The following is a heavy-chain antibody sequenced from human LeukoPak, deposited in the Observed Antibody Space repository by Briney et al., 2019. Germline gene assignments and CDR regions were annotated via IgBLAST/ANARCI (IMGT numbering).Heavy chain of an antibody. D-gene: IGHD5-18*01. CDR2: ISSSSSYI. J-gene: IGHJ4*02. CDR1: GFTFSSYS. CDR3: AREVSATARRDY. Sequence: GGSLRLSCAASGFTFSSYSMNWVRQAPGTGLEWVSSISSSSSYIYYADSVKGRFTISRDNAKNSLYLQMNSLRAEDTAVYYCAREVSATARRDYWGQGTLVTVSS. V-gene: IGHV3-21*01.